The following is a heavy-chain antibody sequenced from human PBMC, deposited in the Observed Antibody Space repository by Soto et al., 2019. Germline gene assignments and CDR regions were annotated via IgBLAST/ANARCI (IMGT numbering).Heavy chain of an antibody. CDR2: IYYSGST. J-gene: IGHJ4*02. CDR1: GGSISSSSSY. D-gene: IGHD6-13*01. CDR3: ARQTPYSSSKFDY. Sequence: PSETLSLTCTVSGGSISSSSSYWGRLRQPPGKGLEWIGYIYYSGSTNYNPSLKSRVTISVDTSKNQFSLKLSSVTAADTAVYYCARQTPYSSSKFDYWGQGTLVTVST. V-gene: IGHV4-61*05.